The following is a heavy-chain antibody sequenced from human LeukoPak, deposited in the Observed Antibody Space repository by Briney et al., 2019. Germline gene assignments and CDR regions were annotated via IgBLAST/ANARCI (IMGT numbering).Heavy chain of an antibody. CDR2: IYSGGST. D-gene: IGHD3-22*01. CDR1: GFTVSSNY. CDR3: AREDNYDSSGYYPLKY. J-gene: IGHJ4*02. Sequence: GGSLRLSCAASGFTVSSNYMSWVRQAPGKGLEWVSGIYSGGSTYYADSVKGRFTISRDNSKNTLYLQMNSLRAEDTAVYYCAREDNYDSSGYYPLKYWGQGTLVTVSS. V-gene: IGHV3-53*01.